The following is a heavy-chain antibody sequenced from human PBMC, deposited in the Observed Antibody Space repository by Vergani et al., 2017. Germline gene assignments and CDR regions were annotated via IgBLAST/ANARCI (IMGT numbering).Heavy chain of an antibody. J-gene: IGHJ6*02. V-gene: IGHV4-38-2*01. Sequence: QVQLQESGPGLVKPSETLTLTCDVSDSSIMTNPYWGWFRQPPGKGLEWIGCIHHSGDTHYNTSLKSRVSISIVSTSKFSLSLNSVTAADTAIYYCARHRGSGGFFPSSYFYGMDVWGHGTTVTVSS. CDR2: IHHSGDT. CDR3: ARHRGSGGFFPSSYFYGMDV. D-gene: IGHD3-10*01. CDR1: DSSIMTNPY.